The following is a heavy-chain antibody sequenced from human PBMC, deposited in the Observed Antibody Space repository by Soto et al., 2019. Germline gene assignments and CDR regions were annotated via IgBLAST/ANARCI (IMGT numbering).Heavy chain of an antibody. CDR3: ARGHFTAADAFDI. CDR2: IYHSGST. V-gene: IGHV4-30-2*01. D-gene: IGHD6-13*01. J-gene: IGHJ3*02. CDR1: GGSISSGGYS. Sequence: PSETLSLTCAVSGGSISSGGYSWSWIRQPPGKGLEWIGYIYHSGSTYYNPSLKSRVTISVDTSKNQFSLKLSSVTAADTAVYYCARGHFTAADAFDIWGQGTMVTV.